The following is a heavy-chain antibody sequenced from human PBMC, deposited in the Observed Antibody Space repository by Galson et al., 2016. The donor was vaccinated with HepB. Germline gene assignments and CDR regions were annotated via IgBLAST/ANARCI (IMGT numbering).Heavy chain of an antibody. CDR1: GFSVSSSY. V-gene: IGHV3-66*01. D-gene: IGHD4-11*01. J-gene: IGHJ6*02. Sequence: SLRLSCAASGFSVSSSYMTWVRQAPGKGLEWVSLIYSGVNTYYADSVKGRFTISRDISKNTLYLQMNSLRAEDTALYYCARVLTVTTGLDVWGQGTTVTVSS. CDR3: ARVLTVTTGLDV. CDR2: IYSGVNT.